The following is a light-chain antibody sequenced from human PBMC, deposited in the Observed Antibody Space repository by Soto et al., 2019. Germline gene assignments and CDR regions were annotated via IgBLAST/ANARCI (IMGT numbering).Light chain of an antibody. Sequence: EVVLTQSPDTLSLSPGERATLSCRASQSVSSFLAWYQQKPGQAPRLLIYDASNRATGIPARFSGSGSGTDFTLTISRLEPEDFAVYFCQQYGSSPYTFGQGTKLEI. V-gene: IGKV3-20*01. CDR2: DAS. CDR1: QSVSSF. J-gene: IGKJ2*01. CDR3: QQYGSSPYT.